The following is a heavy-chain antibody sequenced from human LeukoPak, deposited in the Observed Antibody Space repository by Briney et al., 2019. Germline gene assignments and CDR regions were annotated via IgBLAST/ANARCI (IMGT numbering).Heavy chain of an antibody. CDR1: GGTFSSYA. CDR3: ASPADYGDYGELDY. CDR2: ITPFNGNT. J-gene: IGHJ4*02. D-gene: IGHD4-17*01. V-gene: IGHV1-45*02. Sequence: SVKVSCKASGGTFSSYAISWVRQAPGQGLEWMGRITPFNGNTNYAQKFQDRVTITRDRSMSTAYMELSSLRSEDTAMYYCASPADYGDYGELDYWGQGTLVTVSS.